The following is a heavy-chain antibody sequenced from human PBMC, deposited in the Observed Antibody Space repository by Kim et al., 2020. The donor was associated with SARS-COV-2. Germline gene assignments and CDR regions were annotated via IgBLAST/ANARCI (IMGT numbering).Heavy chain of an antibody. J-gene: IGHJ6*02. CDR1: GFTFSSYG. V-gene: IGHV3-33*01. CDR3: ARDFLPTVIGYAAEAYGMDV. D-gene: IGHD3-16*01. Sequence: GGSLRLSCAASGFTFSSYGMHWVRQAPGKGLEWVAVIWYDGSNKYYADSVKGRFTISRDNSKNTLYLQMNSLRAEDTAVYYCARDFLPTVIGYAAEAYGMDVWGQGTTVTVSS. CDR2: IWYDGSNK.